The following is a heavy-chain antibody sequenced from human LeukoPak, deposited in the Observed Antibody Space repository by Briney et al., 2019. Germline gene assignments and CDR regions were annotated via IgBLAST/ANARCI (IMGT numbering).Heavy chain of an antibody. J-gene: IGHJ4*02. CDR2: ISGSGGST. CDR3: AKFRLPVYYYDSSGYYFDY. CDR1: GFTFSSYA. D-gene: IGHD3-22*01. Sequence: AASLRLSCAASGFTFSSYAMSWVCQAPGKGLEWVSAISGSGGSTYYADSVKGRFTISRDNSKNTLYLQMNSLRAEDTAVYYCAKFRLPVYYYDSSGYYFDYWGQGTLVTVSS. V-gene: IGHV3-23*01.